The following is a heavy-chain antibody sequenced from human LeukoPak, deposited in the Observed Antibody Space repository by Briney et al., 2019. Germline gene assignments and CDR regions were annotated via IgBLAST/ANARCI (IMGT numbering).Heavy chain of an antibody. J-gene: IGHJ4*02. CDR3: ARVEHCSSTSCYDY. V-gene: IGHV1-69*02. CDR2: IIPILGIA. D-gene: IGHD2-2*01. CDR1: GGTFSSYT. Sequence: SVKVSCKASGGTFSSYTISWVRQAPGQGLEWMGRIIPILGIANYAQKFQGRVTITADKSTSTAYMELSSLRSEDTAVYYCARVEHCSSTSCYDYWGQGTLVTVSS.